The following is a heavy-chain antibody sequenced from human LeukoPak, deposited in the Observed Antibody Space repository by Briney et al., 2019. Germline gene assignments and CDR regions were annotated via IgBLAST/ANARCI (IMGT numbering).Heavy chain of an antibody. CDR1: GYTFTSYG. D-gene: IGHD4-23*01. V-gene: IGHV1-8*03. CDR2: MNPNSGNT. CDR3: ARGPSPIGVVTVGWFDP. Sequence: GASVKVSCKASGYTFTSYGINWVRQATGQGLEWMGWMNPNSGNTGYAQKFQGRVTITRNTSISTAYMELSSLRSEDTAVYYCARGPSPIGVVTVGWFDPWGQGTLVTVSS. J-gene: IGHJ5*02.